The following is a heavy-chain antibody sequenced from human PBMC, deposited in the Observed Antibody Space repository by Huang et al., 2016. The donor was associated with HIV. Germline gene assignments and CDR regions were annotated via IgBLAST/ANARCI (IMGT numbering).Heavy chain of an antibody. V-gene: IGHV4-39*01. CDR1: GGSISSSSYY. J-gene: IGHJ5*02. CDR3: AAHGRIVGIPAAPLRFDP. D-gene: IGHD6-13*01. CDR2: IYQRGTT. Sequence: QLQLQESGPGLVKPSETLSLTCTVSGGSISSSSYYWGWIRQPPGKGLEWIGSIYQRGTTYYKPSPKSRVTISVDTARNQFSLKLSSVTAADTAVYYCAAHGRIVGIPAAPLRFDPWGQGTLVTVSS.